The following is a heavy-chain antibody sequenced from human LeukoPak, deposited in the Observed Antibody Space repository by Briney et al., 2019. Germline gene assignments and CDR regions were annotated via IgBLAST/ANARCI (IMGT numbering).Heavy chain of an antibody. CDR2: VSAYNDT. Sequence: GASVKVSCKAYGYTFTRFGVTWVRQAPGQGLEWMGWVSAYNDTNYAQEFRGRVTMTTDTSTSTAYMELRSLRSDDTAVYYCARDQPYYGDHLYAFDIWGQGTMVTVSS. J-gene: IGHJ3*02. V-gene: IGHV1-18*01. CDR1: GYTFTRFG. D-gene: IGHD3-10*01. CDR3: ARDQPYYGDHLYAFDI.